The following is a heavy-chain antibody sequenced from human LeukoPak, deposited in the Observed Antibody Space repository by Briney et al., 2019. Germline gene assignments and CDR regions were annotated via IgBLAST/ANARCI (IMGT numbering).Heavy chain of an antibody. CDR1: GGTFSSYT. CDR2: IIPILGIA. Sequence: SVKVSCRASGGTFSSYTISWVRQAPGQGLEWMGRIIPILGIANYAQKFQGRVTITADKSTSTAYMELSSLRSEDTAVYYCARGYCSSTSCYAYYYYYMDVWGKGTTVTVSS. J-gene: IGHJ6*03. D-gene: IGHD2-2*01. CDR3: ARGYCSSTSCYAYYYYYMDV. V-gene: IGHV1-69*02.